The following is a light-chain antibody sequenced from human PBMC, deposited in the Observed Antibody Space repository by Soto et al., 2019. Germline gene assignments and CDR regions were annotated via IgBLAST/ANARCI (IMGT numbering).Light chain of an antibody. CDR2: EVS. V-gene: IGLV2-14*01. CDR1: SSDVGGYDY. Sequence: AGGCGTTEKTITISCTGTSSDVGGYDYVSWYQQLPDKAPKLMLYEVSNRPSGVSSRFSGSKSGNTASLTISGLQAEDEADYYCSSFTSSDTLVFGTGTKVTVL. J-gene: IGLJ1*01. CDR3: SSFTSSDTLV.